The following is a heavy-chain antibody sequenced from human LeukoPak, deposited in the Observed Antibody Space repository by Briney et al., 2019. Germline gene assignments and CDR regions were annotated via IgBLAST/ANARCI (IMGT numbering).Heavy chain of an antibody. Sequence: SETLSLTCAVYGGSFSGYHWSWIRQPPGKGLEWIGEINHSGSTNYNPSLKSRVTISVDTSKNQFSLKLSSVTAADTAVYYCARGREYSSSYYFDYWGQGTLVTVSS. D-gene: IGHD6-6*01. CDR1: GGSFSGYH. CDR3: ARGREYSSSYYFDY. CDR2: INHSGST. V-gene: IGHV4-34*01. J-gene: IGHJ4*02.